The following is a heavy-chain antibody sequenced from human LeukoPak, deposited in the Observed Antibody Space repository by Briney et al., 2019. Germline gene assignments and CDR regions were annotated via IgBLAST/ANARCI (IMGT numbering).Heavy chain of an antibody. D-gene: IGHD3-16*01. CDR3: GNSRGSYV. Sequence: PGGSLRLSCAASGFTFNTYTMNWVRQTPGKGLEWVSSIGSISDYVYYADSVKGRFTISRDNAKNSVYLQMNSLRVEDMGVYYCGNSRGSYVWGQGTLVTVSS. CDR1: GFTFNTYT. CDR2: IGSISDYV. J-gene: IGHJ4*02. V-gene: IGHV3-21*01.